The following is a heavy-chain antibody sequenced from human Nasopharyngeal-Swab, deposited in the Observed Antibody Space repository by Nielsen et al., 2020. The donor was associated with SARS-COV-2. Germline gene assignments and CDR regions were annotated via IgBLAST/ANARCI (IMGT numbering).Heavy chain of an antibody. J-gene: IGHJ5*02. CDR2: INPNSGGT. Sequence: WVRQAPGQGLEWMGWINPNSGGTNYAQKFQGWVTMTRDTSISTAYMELSRLRSDDTAVYYCARGDSGYCSSTSCYGNWFDPWGQGTLVTVSS. CDR3: ARGDSGYCSSTSCYGNWFDP. V-gene: IGHV1-2*04. D-gene: IGHD2-2*01.